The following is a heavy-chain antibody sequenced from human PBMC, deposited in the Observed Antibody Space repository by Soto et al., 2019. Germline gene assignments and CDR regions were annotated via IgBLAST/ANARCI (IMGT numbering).Heavy chain of an antibody. CDR1: GYAFTTYG. D-gene: IGHD1-1*01. V-gene: IGHV1-18*01. J-gene: IGHJ4*02. CDR3: ARGRYGDY. Sequence: QVHLVQSGAEVKKPGASVKVSCKGSGYAFTTYGITWVRQAPGQGLEWMGWISAHNGNTNYAQKLQGRVTVARDTSTSTAYMELRILRSDDTAVYYCARGRYGDYWGQGALVTVSS. CDR2: ISAHNGNT.